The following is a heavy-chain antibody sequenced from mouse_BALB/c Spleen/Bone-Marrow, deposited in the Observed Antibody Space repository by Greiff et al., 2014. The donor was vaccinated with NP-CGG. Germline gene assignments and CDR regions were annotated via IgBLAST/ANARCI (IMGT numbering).Heavy chain of an antibody. V-gene: IGHV14-3*02. D-gene: IGHD1-1*01. Sequence: EVHLVESGAELVKPGASVKLSCTASGFSIKDTYMHWVKQRPEQGLEWIGRIDPANGNTKYDPKFQGKATITADTSSNTAYLQLSSLTSEDTAVYYCATYYYGSSWGFAYWGQGTLVTVSA. CDR3: ATYYYGSSWGFAY. J-gene: IGHJ3*01. CDR1: GFSIKDTY. CDR2: IDPANGNT.